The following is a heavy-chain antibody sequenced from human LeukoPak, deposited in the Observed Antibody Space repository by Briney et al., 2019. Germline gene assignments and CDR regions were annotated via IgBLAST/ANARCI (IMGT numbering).Heavy chain of an antibody. CDR1: GGSFSGYY. J-gene: IGHJ4*02. V-gene: IGHV4-34*01. CDR3: ARSGVVTTDGYFDY. Sequence: SETLSLTCAVYGGSFSGYYWSWIRQPPGKGLEWIGEINHSGSTNYNPSLKSRVTISVDTSKNQFSLKLSSVTAADTAVYYCARSGVVTTDGYFDYWGQGTLVTVSS. CDR2: INHSGST. D-gene: IGHD2-21*02.